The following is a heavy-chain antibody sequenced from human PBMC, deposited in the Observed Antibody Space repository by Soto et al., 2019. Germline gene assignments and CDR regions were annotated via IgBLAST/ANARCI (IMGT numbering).Heavy chain of an antibody. V-gene: IGHV3-30*04. CDR3: ARSYDSSGYDAFDI. D-gene: IGHD3-22*01. Sequence: GGSLRLSCAASGFTFSSYAMHWVRQAPGKGLEWVAVISYDGSNKYYADSVKGRFTISRDNSKNTLYLQMNSLRAEDTAVYYCARSYDSSGYDAFDIWGQGTMVTVSS. CDR1: GFTFSSYA. J-gene: IGHJ3*02. CDR2: ISYDGSNK.